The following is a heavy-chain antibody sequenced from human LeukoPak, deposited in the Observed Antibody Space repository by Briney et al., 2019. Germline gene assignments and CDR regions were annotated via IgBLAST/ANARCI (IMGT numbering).Heavy chain of an antibody. D-gene: IGHD3-22*01. J-gene: IGHJ5*02. Sequence: GRSLRLSCAASGFTFSSYAMHWVRQAPGKGLEWVAVISYDGSNKYYADSVKGRFTISRDNSKNTLYLQMNSLRAEDTAVYYCARDPGLYDSSGYYPNWFDPWGQGTLVTVSS. CDR3: ARDPGLYDSSGYYPNWFDP. CDR2: ISYDGSNK. V-gene: IGHV3-30-3*01. CDR1: GFTFSSYA.